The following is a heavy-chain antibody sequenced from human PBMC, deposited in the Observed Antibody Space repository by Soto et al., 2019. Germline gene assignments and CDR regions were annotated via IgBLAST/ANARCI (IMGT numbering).Heavy chain of an antibody. CDR3: VRYYDSSGYFDH. Sequence: LSLTCTVSGCSISSGGYYWSWIRQHPGKGLEWIGYIYYSGSTYYNPSLKSRVTISVDTSKNQFSLKLSSVTAADTAVYYCVRYYDSSGYFDHWGQGTLVTVSS. CDR1: GCSISSGGYY. V-gene: IGHV4-31*03. D-gene: IGHD3-22*01. CDR2: IYYSGST. J-gene: IGHJ4*02.